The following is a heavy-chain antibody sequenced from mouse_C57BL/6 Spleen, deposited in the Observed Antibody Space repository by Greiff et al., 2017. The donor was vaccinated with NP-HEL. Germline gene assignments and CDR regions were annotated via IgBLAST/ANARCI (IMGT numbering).Heavy chain of an antibody. CDR1: GYTFTEYT. CDR2: FYPGSGSI. CDR3: ARHEDRIITTVVGAMDY. V-gene: IGHV1-62-2*01. D-gene: IGHD1-1*01. J-gene: IGHJ4*01. Sequence: QVQLQQSGAELVKPGASVKLSCKASGYTFTEYTIHWVKQRSGQGLEWIGWFYPGSGSIKYNEKFKDKATLTADKSSSTVYMELSRLTSEDSAVYFCARHEDRIITTVVGAMDYWGQGTSVTVSS.